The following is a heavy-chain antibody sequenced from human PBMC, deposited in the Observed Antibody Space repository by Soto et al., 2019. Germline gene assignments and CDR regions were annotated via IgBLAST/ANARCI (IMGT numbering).Heavy chain of an antibody. V-gene: IGHV4-31*03. CDR3: ARVDYDSSGASNWFDP. CDR1: GGSISSGGYY. D-gene: IGHD3-22*01. CDR2: IYYSGST. Sequence: QVQLQESGPGLVKPSQTLSLTCTVSGGSISSGGYYWSWIRQHPGKGLEWIGYIYYSGSTYYNPSLKSRVTISVDTSKNQFSLKLSSVTAADTAVYYCARVDYDSSGASNWFDPWGQGTLVTVSS. J-gene: IGHJ5*02.